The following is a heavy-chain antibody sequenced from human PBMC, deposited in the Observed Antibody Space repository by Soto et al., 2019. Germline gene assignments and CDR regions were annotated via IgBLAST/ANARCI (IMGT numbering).Heavy chain of an antibody. CDR2: IHYNGNT. D-gene: IGHD2-2*03. J-gene: IGHJ4*02. CDR1: GDSISSYS. CDR3: AREGNLGRWIQPLDS. Sequence: SESLSPNRNISGDSISSYSWSWIRQPPGKGLEWIGNIHYNGNTKYSPSLKSRVTMSVDTSKNHFSLKLISVTTADTAVYFCAREGNLGRWIQPLDSWGQGTLVTVSS. V-gene: IGHV4-59*01.